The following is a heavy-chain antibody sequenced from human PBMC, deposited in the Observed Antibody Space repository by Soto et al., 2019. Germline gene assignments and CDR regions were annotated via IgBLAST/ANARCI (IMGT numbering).Heavy chain of an antibody. Sequence: PSETLSLTCAVYGGSFSGYYWSWIRQPPGKGLEWIGEINHSGSTNYNPSLKSRVTISVDTSKNQFSLKLSSVTAADTAVYYCARGLGGNYFYYYGMDVWGQGTTVT. CDR1: GGSFSGYY. CDR2: INHSGST. CDR3: ARGLGGNYFYYYGMDV. J-gene: IGHJ6*02. D-gene: IGHD3-16*01. V-gene: IGHV4-34*01.